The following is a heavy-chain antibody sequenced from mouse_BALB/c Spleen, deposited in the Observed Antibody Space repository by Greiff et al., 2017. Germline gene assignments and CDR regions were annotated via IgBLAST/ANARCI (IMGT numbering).Heavy chain of an antibody. CDR1: GFTFSSFG. D-gene: IGHD2-14*01. CDR2: ISSGSSTI. V-gene: IGHV5-17*02. Sequence: DVMLVESGGGLVQPGGSRKLSCAASGFTFSSFGMHWVRQAPEKGLEWVAYISSGSSTIYYADTVKGRFTISRDNPKNTLFLQMTSLRSEDTAMYYCARGHYRYDEWFAYWGQGTLVTVSA. J-gene: IGHJ3*01. CDR3: ARGHYRYDEWFAY.